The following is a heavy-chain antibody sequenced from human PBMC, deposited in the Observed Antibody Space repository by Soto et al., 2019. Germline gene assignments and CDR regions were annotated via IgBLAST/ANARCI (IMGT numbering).Heavy chain of an antibody. V-gene: IGHV4-31*11. J-gene: IGHJ4*02. CDR3: ARGLSGPWQQEYYFDY. CDR1: GGSISSGGYY. Sequence: SETLSLTCAVSGGSISSGGYYWSWIRQHPGKGLEWIGYIYYSGSTYYNPSLKSRVTISVDTSKNQFSLKLSSVTAADTAVYYCARGLSGPWQQEYYFDYWGQGTLVTVSS. D-gene: IGHD6-13*01. CDR2: IYYSGST.